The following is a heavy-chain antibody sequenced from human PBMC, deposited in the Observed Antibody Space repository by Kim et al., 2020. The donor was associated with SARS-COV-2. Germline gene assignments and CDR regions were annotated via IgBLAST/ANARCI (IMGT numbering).Heavy chain of an antibody. D-gene: IGHD1-26*01. J-gene: IGHJ3*01. CDR3: AKSFLGLGALV. V-gene: IGHV3-30*02. CDR2: K. Sequence: KYYADSGKGRFTISRDNSKNTLYLQMNSLRAEDTAVYYCAKSFLGLGALVWGQGTMVTVSS.